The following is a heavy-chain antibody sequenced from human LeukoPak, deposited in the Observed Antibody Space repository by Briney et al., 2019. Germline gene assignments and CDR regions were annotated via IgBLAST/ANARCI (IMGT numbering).Heavy chain of an antibody. J-gene: IGHJ4*02. V-gene: IGHV1-2*02. CDR1: GYTFTGYY. D-gene: IGHD3-3*01. CDR2: INPNSGGT. Sequence: ASVKVSCKASGYTFTGYYMHWVRQAPGQGLEWMGWINPNSGGTNYAQKFQGRVTMTRDTSISTAYMELSRLRSDDTAVYYYLSGPIWSGNKAGYYFDYWGQGTLVTVSS. CDR3: LSGPIWSGNKAGYYFDY.